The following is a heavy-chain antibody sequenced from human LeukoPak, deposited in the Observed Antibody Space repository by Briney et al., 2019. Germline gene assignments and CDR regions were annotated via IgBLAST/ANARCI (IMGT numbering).Heavy chain of an antibody. CDR2: IYPGDSDT. CDR3: ARQELHYDYDILTGYPDY. V-gene: IGHV5-51*01. Sequence: GESLKISCKGSGYSFTSSWIGWVRQMPGKGLELVGIIYPGDSDTRYSPSFQGRVTISADKSIATAYPQWSSLKASDTAIYYCARQELHYDYDILTGYPDYWGQGTLVTVSS. D-gene: IGHD3-9*01. CDR1: GYSFTSSW. J-gene: IGHJ4*02.